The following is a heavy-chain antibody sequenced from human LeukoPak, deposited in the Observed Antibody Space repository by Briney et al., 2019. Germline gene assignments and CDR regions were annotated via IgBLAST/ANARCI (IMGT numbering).Heavy chain of an antibody. V-gene: IGHV3-7*01. CDR3: ARVLSGSWDWFDP. CDR2: INQDGSEK. CDR1: GFTFSIYW. Sequence: GGSLRLSCAASGFTFSIYWMSWVRQAPGKGLEWVANINQDGSEKYYADSVGGRFTISRDNAKNTLYLQMNSLRAEDTAVYYCARVLSGSWDWFDPWGQGTLVTVSS. J-gene: IGHJ5*02. D-gene: IGHD3-22*01.